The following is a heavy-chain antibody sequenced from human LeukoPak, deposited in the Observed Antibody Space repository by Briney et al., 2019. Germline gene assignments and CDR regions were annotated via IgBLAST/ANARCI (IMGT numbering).Heavy chain of an antibody. J-gene: IGHJ4*02. Sequence: ASVKVSCKASGYTFTSYDINWVRQATGQGLEWMGWMNPNSGNTGYAQKFQGRVTMTRDTSISTAYMELSRLRSDDTAVYYCARGGGEAAPPDYWGQGTLVTVSS. V-gene: IGHV1-8*01. CDR2: MNPNSGNT. CDR1: GYTFTSYD. D-gene: IGHD6-13*01. CDR3: ARGGGEAAPPDY.